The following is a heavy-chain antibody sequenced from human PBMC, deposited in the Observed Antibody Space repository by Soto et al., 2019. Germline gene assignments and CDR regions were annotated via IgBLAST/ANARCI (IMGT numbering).Heavy chain of an antibody. CDR1: GGSISSYY. CDR2: IYYSGST. D-gene: IGHD3-3*01. Sequence: SETLSLTCTVSGGSISSYYWSWIRQPPGKGLEWIGYIYYSGSTNYNPSLKSRVTISVDTSKNQFSLKLSSVTAADTAVYYCARDQVTIFGVVPTGWFDPWGQGTLVTVSS. CDR3: ARDQVTIFGVVPTGWFDP. V-gene: IGHV4-59*01. J-gene: IGHJ5*02.